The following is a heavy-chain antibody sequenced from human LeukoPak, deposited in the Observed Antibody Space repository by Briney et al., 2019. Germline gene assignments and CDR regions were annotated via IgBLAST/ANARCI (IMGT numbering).Heavy chain of an antibody. J-gene: IGHJ4*02. Sequence: GGSLRLSCAASGFTFSSYAMHWVRQAPGKGLEWVAVISYDGSNKYYADSVKGRFTISRDNSKNTLYLQMNSLRAEDTAVYYCASDPTYYDFWSGYYRSKDFDYWGQGTLVTVSS. CDR2: ISYDGSNK. CDR1: GFTFSSYA. D-gene: IGHD3-3*01. V-gene: IGHV3-30-3*01. CDR3: ASDPTYYDFWSGYYRSKDFDY.